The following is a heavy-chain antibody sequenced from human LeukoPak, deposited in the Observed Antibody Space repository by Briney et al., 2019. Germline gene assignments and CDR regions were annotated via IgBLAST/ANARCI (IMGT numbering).Heavy chain of an antibody. CDR3: ARAIVVVPAAMDY. Sequence: SVKVSCKASGGTFSSYAISWVRQAPGQGLEWMGGIIPIFGTANYAQKFQGRVTITTDESTSTAYMELSSLRSEDTAVYYCARAIVVVPAAMDYWGQGTLVTVSS. CDR1: GGTFSSYA. V-gene: IGHV1-69*05. D-gene: IGHD2-2*01. CDR2: IIPIFGTA. J-gene: IGHJ4*02.